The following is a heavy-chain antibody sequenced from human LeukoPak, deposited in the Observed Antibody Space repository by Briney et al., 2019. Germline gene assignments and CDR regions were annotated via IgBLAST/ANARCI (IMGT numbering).Heavy chain of an antibody. CDR1: GFTFSTYA. D-gene: IGHD6-13*01. CDR3: AKDNSIAAAGSYFDY. CDR2: ISGSGGST. J-gene: IGHJ4*02. Sequence: GGSLRLSRAASGFTFSTYAMSWVRQAPGKGLEWVSAISGSGGSTYYADFVKGRFTISRDNSKNTLYLQMNSLRAEDTAVYYCAKDNSIAAAGSYFDYWGQGTLVTVSS. V-gene: IGHV3-23*01.